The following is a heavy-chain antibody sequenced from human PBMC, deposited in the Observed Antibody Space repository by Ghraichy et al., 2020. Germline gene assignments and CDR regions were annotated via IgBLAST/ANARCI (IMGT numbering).Heavy chain of an antibody. V-gene: IGHV2-5*02. CDR3: AHAEGRIRMLRGVSTFDC. CDR1: GFSLGTSAVG. D-gene: IGHD3-10*01. Sequence: SSPTLVKPTQTLTLTCTFSGFSLGTSAVGVGWIRQPPGKALEWLALTYWDDDSRYSPSLKSRLTITKDTSKNQVVLTMTNMAPVDTATYYCAHAEGRIRMLRGVSTFDCWGQGALGTVSS. CDR2: TYWDDDS. J-gene: IGHJ4*02.